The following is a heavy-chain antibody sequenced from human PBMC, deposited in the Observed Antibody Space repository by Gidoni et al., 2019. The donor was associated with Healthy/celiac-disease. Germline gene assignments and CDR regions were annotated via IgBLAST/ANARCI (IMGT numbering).Heavy chain of an antibody. CDR3: ARSLGSRGCL. CDR1: GFTFSSYS. CDR2: ISSSSSYI. Sequence: EVQLVESGGGLVKPGGSLRPSCAASGFTFSSYSMNWVRQAPGKGLEWVSSISSSSSYIYYADSVKGRFTISRDNAKNSLYLQMNSLRAEDTAVYYCARSLGSRGCLWGQGTLVTVSS. J-gene: IGHJ4*02. V-gene: IGHV3-21*01. D-gene: IGHD3-10*01.